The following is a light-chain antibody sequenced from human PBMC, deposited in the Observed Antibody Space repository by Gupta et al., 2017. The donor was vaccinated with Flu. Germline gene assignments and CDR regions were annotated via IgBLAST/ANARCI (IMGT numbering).Light chain of an antibody. J-gene: IGLJ1*01. CDR2: QDS. Sequence: SYELNQPPSVSVSPGQTASISCSGDKLGDKYACRYQQKPSRSPVLVIFQDSKRPSGIPGRFSGSNSRTTATLTISGTQAMDEADYYCQTEDNSTGVFGTGTKVTVL. CDR3: QTEDNSTGV. CDR1: KLGDKY. V-gene: IGLV3-1*01.